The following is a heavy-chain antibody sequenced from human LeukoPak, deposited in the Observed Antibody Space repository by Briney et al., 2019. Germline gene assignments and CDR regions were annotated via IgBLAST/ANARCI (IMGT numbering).Heavy chain of an antibody. Sequence: HPGGSLRLSCATSGFTFSSYEMNWVRQAPGKGLEWVSYISSSGNTIYYADPVKGRFTISRDNAKNSLYLQMNSLRAEDTAVYYCAYLIAAAGVDYWGQGTLVTVSS. V-gene: IGHV3-48*03. CDR2: ISSSGNTI. CDR1: GFTFSSYE. J-gene: IGHJ4*02. CDR3: AYLIAAAGVDY. D-gene: IGHD6-13*01.